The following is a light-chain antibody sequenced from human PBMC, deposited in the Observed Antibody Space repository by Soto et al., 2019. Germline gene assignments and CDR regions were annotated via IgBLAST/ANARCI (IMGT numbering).Light chain of an antibody. CDR3: ASYTTRSTHV. CDR1: SSDVGGYSY. V-gene: IGLV2-14*01. Sequence: QSALTQPASVSGSPGQSIAISCTGTSSDVGGYSYVSWYQQQPGKAPKLVISDVSNRPSGVSDRFSGSKSGNTASLTISGLQTDDEADYYSASYTTRSTHVFGTGTKVTVL. CDR2: DVS. J-gene: IGLJ1*01.